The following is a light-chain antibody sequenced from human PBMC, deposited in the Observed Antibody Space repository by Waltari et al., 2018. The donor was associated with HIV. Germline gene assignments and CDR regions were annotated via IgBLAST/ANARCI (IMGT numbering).Light chain of an antibody. J-gene: IGLJ3*02. CDR1: SHHFGAYNL. V-gene: IGLV2-23*02. Sequence: QTALTPPASVSGYPGRSITISCTGTSHHFGAYNLVTGYQQPPGNSPRLIMYDVRERPAGVSNRFTCSKSGNTASLTISGLQAEDEAEYDCCAYGSDIVPCVFGGGTKLTVL. CDR3: CAYGSDIVPCV. CDR2: DVR.